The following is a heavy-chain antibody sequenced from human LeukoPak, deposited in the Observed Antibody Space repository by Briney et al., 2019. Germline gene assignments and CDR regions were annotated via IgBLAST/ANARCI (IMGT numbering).Heavy chain of an antibody. J-gene: IGHJ6*04. CDR1: GVTFADYT. CDR3: AKDKGYYGSGSYMDV. Sequence: GGSLRLSCATSGVTFADYTMHCVRQAPPEGLECVSLISLDGGSTYYADSVKGRFTISRDNSKNSLYLQRTRLRTEDTPLYYCAKDKGYYGSGSYMDVWGKGTTVTVSS. D-gene: IGHD3-10*01. V-gene: IGHV3-43*01. CDR2: ISLDGGST.